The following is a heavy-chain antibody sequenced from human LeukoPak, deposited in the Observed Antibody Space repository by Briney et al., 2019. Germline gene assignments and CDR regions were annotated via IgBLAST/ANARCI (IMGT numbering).Heavy chain of an antibody. D-gene: IGHD1-26*01. V-gene: IGHV4-61*05. CDR2: IYYSGST. CDR3: ARGLQAGASEYYFDY. J-gene: IGHJ4*02. CDR1: GASISSSSDY. Sequence: SETLSLTCTVSGASISSSSDYWSWIRQPPGKGLEWIGYIYYSGSTNYNPSLKSRVTISVDTSKNQFSLKLSSVTAADTAVYYCARGLQAGASEYYFDYWGQGTLVTVSS.